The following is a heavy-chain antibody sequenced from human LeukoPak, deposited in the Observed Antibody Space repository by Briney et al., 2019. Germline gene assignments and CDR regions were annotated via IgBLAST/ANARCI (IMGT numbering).Heavy chain of an antibody. CDR2: INPSGGST. Sequence: ASVKVSCKASGGTFSSYAISWVRQAPGQGLEWMGIINPSGGSTTYAQNFQGRVTVTRDTSTSTVHMELSGLRSEDTAVYYCARDQEAFDYWGQGTLVTVSS. J-gene: IGHJ4*02. CDR1: GGTFSSYA. CDR3: ARDQEAFDY. V-gene: IGHV1-46*01.